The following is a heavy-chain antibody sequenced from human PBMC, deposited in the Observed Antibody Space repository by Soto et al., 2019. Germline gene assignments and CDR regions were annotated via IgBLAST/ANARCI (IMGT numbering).Heavy chain of an antibody. CDR3: ARVQWLASHI. J-gene: IGHJ3*02. CDR1: GLTFSVYS. CDR2: ITTSSTSI. D-gene: IGHD6-19*01. Sequence: ESGGGLVKPGGSLRLSWAASGLTFSVYSINWVRKAPGKGLEWVSTITTSSTSIYYADSVKGRFTISRDNAKNSLYLQMNSLRVEDTAVYYCARVQWLASHIWGQGTMVTVSS. V-gene: IGHV3-21*01.